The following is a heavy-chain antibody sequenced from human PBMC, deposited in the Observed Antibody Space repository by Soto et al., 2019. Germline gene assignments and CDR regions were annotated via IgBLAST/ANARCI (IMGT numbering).Heavy chain of an antibody. Sequence: GGSLRLSCAASGITFNNYSRNWVRQAPGKGLEWVSGISGSGISTYYADSVKGRFTISRDNSKNTLYLQMNSLRTEDTAVYYCARALDFWSAYFDYWGQGSLVTVSS. J-gene: IGHJ4*02. CDR2: ISGSGIST. CDR1: GITFNNYS. CDR3: ARALDFWSAYFDY. D-gene: IGHD3-3*01. V-gene: IGHV3-23*01.